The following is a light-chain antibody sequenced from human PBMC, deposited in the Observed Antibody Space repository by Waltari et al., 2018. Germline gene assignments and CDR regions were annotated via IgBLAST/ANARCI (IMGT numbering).Light chain of an antibody. V-gene: IGKV3-20*01. CDR3: QQYATSPRT. Sequence: EIVLTQSPGTLSLSPGERATLSCRARPSVDSQHLAWYQQKPGQAPRLLIHGASTSATGVPDRFSGSGSGKDFTLTISRLEPEDLAVYYCQQYATSPRTFGQGTKVELK. J-gene: IGKJ1*01. CDR1: PSVDSQH. CDR2: GAS.